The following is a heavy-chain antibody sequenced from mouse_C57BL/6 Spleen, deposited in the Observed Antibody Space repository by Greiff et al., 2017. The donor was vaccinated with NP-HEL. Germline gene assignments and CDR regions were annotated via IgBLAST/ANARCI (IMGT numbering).Heavy chain of an antibody. D-gene: IGHD1-1*01. Sequence: VQLQQSGAELVKPGASVKISCKASGYAFSSYWMNWVKQRPGKGLEWIGQIYPGDGDTNYNGKFKGKATLTADKSSSTAYMQLSSLTSEDSAVYFCARSPLYYGSSHWYFDVWGTGTTVTVSS. CDR2: IYPGDGDT. J-gene: IGHJ1*03. CDR1: GYAFSSYW. CDR3: ARSPLYYGSSHWYFDV. V-gene: IGHV1-80*01.